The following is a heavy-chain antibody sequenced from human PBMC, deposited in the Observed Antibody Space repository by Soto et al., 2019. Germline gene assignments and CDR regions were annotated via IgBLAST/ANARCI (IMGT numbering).Heavy chain of an antibody. CDR2: INPNSGGT. CDR3: ARDYFPAVDGPLGGNYYHGMEV. J-gene: IGHJ6*02. CDR1: GFSFTCYY. V-gene: IGHV1-2*04. D-gene: IGHD6-19*01. Sequence: ASVKVSSKASGFSFTCYYLQSVCQSPGQGLERMGWINPNSGGTNYAQKFQGWVAMTRDTSISTAYMELSRLRSDDTAVYYCARDYFPAVDGPLGGNYYHGMEVWGQGTTVTVT.